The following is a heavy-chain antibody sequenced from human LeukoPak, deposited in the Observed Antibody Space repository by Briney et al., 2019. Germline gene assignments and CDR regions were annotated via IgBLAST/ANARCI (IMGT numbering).Heavy chain of an antibody. CDR2: IYYSGST. D-gene: IGHD2-2*01. V-gene: IGHV4-31*03. J-gene: IGHJ6*02. Sequence: NPSQTLSLTCTVSGDSISTGGYHWAWIRQHRERGLEWIGYIYYSGSTHYNPSLQSRVTISVDTSKNQFSLNLNSVTAADTAVYYCARVIVVVPIGVYHYYAMDVWGQGTTVTVSS. CDR1: GDSISTGGYH. CDR3: ARVIVVVPIGVYHYYAMDV.